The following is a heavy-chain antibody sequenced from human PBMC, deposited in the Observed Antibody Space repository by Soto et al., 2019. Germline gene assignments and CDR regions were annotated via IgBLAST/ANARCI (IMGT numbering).Heavy chain of an antibody. V-gene: IGHV3-64*01. CDR2: ISSNGGST. D-gene: IGHD3-10*01. J-gene: IGHJ4*02. CDR1: GFTFSSYA. CDR3: ARELDYYGSGVIVY. Sequence: GGSLRLSCAASGFTFSSYAMLWVRQAPGKGLEYVSAISSNGGSTYYANSVKGRFTISRDNSKNTLYLQMGSLRAEDMAVYYCARELDYYGSGVIVYWGQGT.